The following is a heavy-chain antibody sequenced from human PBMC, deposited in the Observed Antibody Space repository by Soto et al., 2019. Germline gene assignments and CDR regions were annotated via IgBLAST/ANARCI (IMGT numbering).Heavy chain of an antibody. J-gene: IGHJ4*02. V-gene: IGHV3-23*01. CDR1: GFTFTTYA. CDR2: ISVRGDST. Sequence: DVQLLESGGGLVQPGGSLRLSCAASGFTFTTYAMSWVRQAPGKGLEWVSTISVRGDSTYYADSVKGRFAISRDNSKNTIYLQKNSLRAEDTAIYYCATRHLPYCSGGTCNPFDFWGQGNLVTVSS. D-gene: IGHD2-15*01. CDR3: ATRHLPYCSGGTCNPFDF.